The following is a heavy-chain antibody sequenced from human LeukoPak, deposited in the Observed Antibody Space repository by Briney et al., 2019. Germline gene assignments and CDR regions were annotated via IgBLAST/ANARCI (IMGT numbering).Heavy chain of an antibody. D-gene: IGHD6-13*01. J-gene: IGHJ4*02. CDR3: AKDHVISSWPGREPFDY. CDR1: GFTFSSYA. V-gene: IGHV3-23*01. Sequence: PGKSLRLSCAASGFTFSSYAMSWVRQAPGKGLEWVSAISGSGRSTFYADSVRGRFTISRDNSKNTLYLQMNSLRADDTARYYCAKDHVISSWPGREPFDYWGQGTLVTVSS. CDR2: ISGSGRST.